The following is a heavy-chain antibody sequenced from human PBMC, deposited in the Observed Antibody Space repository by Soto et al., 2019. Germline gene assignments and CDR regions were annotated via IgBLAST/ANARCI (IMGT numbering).Heavy chain of an antibody. D-gene: IGHD5-18*01. J-gene: IGHJ5*02. V-gene: IGHV3-33*01. CDR1: GFTFSSYG. CDR3: ARDGTVDTALA. Sequence: TGGSLRLSCAASGFTFSSYGMHWVRQAPGKGLEWVAIIWYDGSNKHYADSVKGRFTISRDNSKNTLYLQMNSLRAEDTAVYYCARDGTVDTALAWGQGTLVTVSS. CDR2: IWYDGSNK.